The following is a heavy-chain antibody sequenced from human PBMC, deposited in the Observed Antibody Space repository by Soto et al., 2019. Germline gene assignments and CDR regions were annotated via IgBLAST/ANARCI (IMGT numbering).Heavy chain of an antibody. Sequence: GASVKVSCKASGYTFTSYGISWVRQAPGQGLEWMGWISAYNGNTNYAQKLQGRVTMTTDTSTSTAYMDVTSLRSEDTAVYYCARGDATKIVVTTYYAMDVWGQGTTVTVSS. D-gene: IGHD4-17*01. J-gene: IGHJ6*02. V-gene: IGHV1-18*01. CDR3: ARGDATKIVVTTYYAMDV. CDR2: ISAYNGNT. CDR1: GYTFTSYG.